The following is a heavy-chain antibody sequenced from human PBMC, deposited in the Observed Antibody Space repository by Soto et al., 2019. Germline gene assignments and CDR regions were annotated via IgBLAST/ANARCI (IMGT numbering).Heavy chain of an antibody. CDR2: INQSGIS. CDR3: ARSFGWYAFDQ. D-gene: IGHD6-19*01. V-gene: IGHV4-4*02. J-gene: IGHJ4*02. Sequence: QLQLLESGPGLVKPSETLSLTCAVSSASIDNNWNWVRQPPGKGLEWIGEINQSGISYKNPPLKSRVTMSVDKSKHQFSLSLSSVTAAATAVYFCARSFGWYAFDQWGQGTLVTVSS. CDR1: SASIDNN.